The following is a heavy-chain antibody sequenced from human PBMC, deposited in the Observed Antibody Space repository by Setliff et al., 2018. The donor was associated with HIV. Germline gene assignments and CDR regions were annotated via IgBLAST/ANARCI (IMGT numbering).Heavy chain of an antibody. J-gene: IGHJ4*02. CDR3: VRDYMWAFDY. CDR2: MNPNSGNT. V-gene: IGHV1-8*02. Sequence: ASVKVSCKASGYTFTSYEINWVRQATGQGLEWMGWMNPNSGNTGYAQKFQGRVTMTGNTSISTAYMELNNLRTEDTGVYYCVRDYMWAFDYWGQGTLVTVSS. CDR1: GYTFTSYE. D-gene: IGHD3-16*01.